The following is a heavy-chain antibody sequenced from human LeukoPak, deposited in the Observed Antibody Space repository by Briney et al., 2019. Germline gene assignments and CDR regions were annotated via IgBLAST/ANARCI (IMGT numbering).Heavy chain of an antibody. CDR3: AKGWTIQGDFDS. D-gene: IGHD3-10*01. V-gene: IGHV3-23*01. CDR2: ISASGGST. CDR1: EFTFSSYA. J-gene: IGHJ4*02. Sequence: GGSLRLSCAASEFTFSSYAMQWVRQAPGKGLEWVSGISASGGSTYYADSVKGRFTISRDNSKNTLYLQMNSLRAEDTAVYYCAKGWTIQGDFDSWGQGTLVTVSS.